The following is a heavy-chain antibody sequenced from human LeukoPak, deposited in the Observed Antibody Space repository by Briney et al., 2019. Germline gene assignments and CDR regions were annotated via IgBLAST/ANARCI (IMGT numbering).Heavy chain of an antibody. CDR2: INAGNGNT. CDR1: GYTFTSYA. V-gene: IGHV1-3*01. D-gene: IGHD6-13*01. CDR3: ARDRGGVSSWYIVEDAEYFQH. Sequence: EASVKVSCKASGYTFTSYAMHWVRQAPGQRLEWMGWINAGNGNTKYSQKFQGRVTITRDTSASTAYMELSSLRSEDTAVYYCARDRGGVSSWYIVEDAEYFQHWGQGTLVTVSS. J-gene: IGHJ1*01.